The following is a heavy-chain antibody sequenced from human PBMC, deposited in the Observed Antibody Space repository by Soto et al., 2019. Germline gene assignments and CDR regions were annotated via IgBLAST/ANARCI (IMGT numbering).Heavy chain of an antibody. D-gene: IGHD2-15*01. J-gene: IGHJ4*02. CDR3: VHTHVVRLAYD. CDR1: GFSLTSLGET. CDR2: IYWDDDD. Sequence: QITLKESGPTLVKPTETLTLTCTFSGFSLTSLGETVGWIRQPPGKALEWLALIYWDDDDHYSPSLESRLAITKDDSKNQVVLTLTNMDPVDTATYYCVHTHVVRLAYDCGQGTLVTVPS. V-gene: IGHV2-5*02.